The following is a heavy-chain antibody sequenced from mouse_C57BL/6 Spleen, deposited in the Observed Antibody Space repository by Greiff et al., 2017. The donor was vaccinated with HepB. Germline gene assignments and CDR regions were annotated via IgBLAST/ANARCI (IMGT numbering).Heavy chain of an antibody. V-gene: IGHV5-15*04. CDR3: ARRPLTSWYFDV. CDR2: ISNLAYSI. Sequence: EVKLEESGGGLVQPGGSLKLSCAASGFTFSDYGMAWVRQAPRKGPEWVAFISNLAYSIYYADTVTGRFTISRENAKNTLYLEMSSLRSEDTAMYYCARRPLTSWYFDVWGTGTTVTVSS. D-gene: IGHD2-12*01. CDR1: GFTFSDYG. J-gene: IGHJ1*03.